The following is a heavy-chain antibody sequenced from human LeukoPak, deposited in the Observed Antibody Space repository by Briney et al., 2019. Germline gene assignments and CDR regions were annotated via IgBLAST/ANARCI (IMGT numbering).Heavy chain of an antibody. D-gene: IGHD1-26*01. Sequence: PSETLSLTCTVSGGSISSYYWSWIRQPAGKGLEWVGRIYTSGSTNYNPSLKSRVTMSVDTSKNQFSLKLSSVTAADTAVYYCARDRGRGSYPPLHPFDYWGQGTLVTVSS. CDR1: GGSISSYY. CDR3: ARDRGRGSYPPLHPFDY. V-gene: IGHV4-4*07. CDR2: IYTSGST. J-gene: IGHJ4*02.